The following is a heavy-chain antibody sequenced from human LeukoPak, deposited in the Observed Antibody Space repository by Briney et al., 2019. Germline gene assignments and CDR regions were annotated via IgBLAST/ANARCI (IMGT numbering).Heavy chain of an antibody. Sequence: ASVKVSCKASGYTFTSYGISWVRQAPGQGLEWMGLISAYNGNTNYAQKLQGRVTMTTDTSTSTAYMELRSLRSDDTAVYYCARSPRLCSSWPCHYYYYYMDVWGKGTTVTVSS. CDR3: ARSPRLCSSWPCHYYYYYMDV. V-gene: IGHV1-18*01. CDR2: ISAYNGNT. D-gene: IGHD6-13*01. J-gene: IGHJ6*03. CDR1: GYTFTSYG.